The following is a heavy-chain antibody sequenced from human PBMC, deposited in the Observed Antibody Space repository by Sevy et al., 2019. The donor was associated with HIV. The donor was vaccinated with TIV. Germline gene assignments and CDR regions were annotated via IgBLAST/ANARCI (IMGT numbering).Heavy chain of an antibody. J-gene: IGHJ4*02. CDR1: GYTFTGYY. CDR2: INPNSGGT. CDR3: ARDTSQARPGSY. V-gene: IGHV1-2*02. Sequence: ASVKVSCKASGYTFTGYYMHWVRQAPGQGLEWMGWINPNSGGTNYAQKFQGRVTMTRETSISTAYMELSRLRSDDTAVYYCARDTSQARPGSYWGQGTLVTVSS. D-gene: IGHD6-6*01.